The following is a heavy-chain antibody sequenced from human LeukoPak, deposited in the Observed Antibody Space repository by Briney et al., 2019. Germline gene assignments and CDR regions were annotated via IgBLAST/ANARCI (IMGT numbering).Heavy chain of an antibody. D-gene: IGHD3-22*01. CDR1: GFTFSSYG. J-gene: IGHJ4*02. CDR3: ARDPTYYYDSSGYSNFDY. Sequence: GGSLRLSRAASGFTFSSYGMHWVRQAPGKGLEWVAVIWYDGSNKYYADSVKGRFTISRDNSKNTLYLQMNSLRAEDTAVYYCARDPTYYYDSSGYSNFDYWGQGTLVTVSS. V-gene: IGHV3-33*01. CDR2: IWYDGSNK.